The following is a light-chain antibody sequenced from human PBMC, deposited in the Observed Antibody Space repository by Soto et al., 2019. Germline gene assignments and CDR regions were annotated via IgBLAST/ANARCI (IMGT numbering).Light chain of an antibody. J-gene: IGKJ1*01. CDR3: QHYSGDRAT. CDR2: EVS. Sequence: DIQMTQSPSSVSASVGDRVTISCRASQSINKWLAWYQHKPGKAPNLLIYEVSTLHSGVPSRFSGSGSGTEFTLTISSLRPDDFATYYCQHYSGDRATFGQGTKVDIK. CDR1: QSINKW. V-gene: IGKV1-5*03.